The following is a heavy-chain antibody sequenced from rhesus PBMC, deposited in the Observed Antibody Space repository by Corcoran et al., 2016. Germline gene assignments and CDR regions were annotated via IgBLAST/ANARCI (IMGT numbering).Heavy chain of an antibody. Sequence: EVQLVESGEGLVQPGGYVGLSWAASGSDCSRPRMNWSRKRQGTGLEWLPDIKYDGCKKYYVDSVMGRFTISRDKANNSLYLQMYSLRAEDTALYYCVRSPGIAAGPGDYWGQGVLVTVSS. D-gene: IGHD6-13*01. CDR2: IKYDGCKK. V-gene: IGHV3S35*01. CDR3: VRSPGIAAGPGDY. CDR1: GSDCSRPR. J-gene: IGHJ4*01.